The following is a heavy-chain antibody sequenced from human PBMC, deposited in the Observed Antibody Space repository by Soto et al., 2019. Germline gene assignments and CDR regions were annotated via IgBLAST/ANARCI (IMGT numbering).Heavy chain of an antibody. V-gene: IGHV1-69*01. CDR3: ARVFAGVEMAPGEFDY. CDR1: GGTFSSYA. Sequence: QVQLVQSGAEVKKPGSSVKVSCKASGGTFSSYAISWVRQATGQGLEWMGGIIPIFGTANYAQKCQGRVTITADESTSTAYMELSSLRSEDTAVYYCARVFAGVEMAPGEFDYWGQGTLVTVSS. J-gene: IGHJ4*02. D-gene: IGHD3-10*01. CDR2: IIPIFGTA.